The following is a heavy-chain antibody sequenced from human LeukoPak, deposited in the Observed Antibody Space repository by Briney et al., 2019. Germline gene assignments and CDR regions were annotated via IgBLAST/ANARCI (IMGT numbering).Heavy chain of an antibody. CDR2: INHSGST. D-gene: IGHD3-22*01. CDR1: GGSFSGYY. V-gene: IGHV4-34*01. Sequence: SETLSLTCAVYGGSFSGYYWSWIRQPPGKGLEWIGEINHSGSTNYNPSLKSRVTISVDTSKNQFSLTLSSVTAADTAVYYCARGSRWVITDYYYGMDVWGQGTTVTVSS. J-gene: IGHJ6*02. CDR3: ARGSRWVITDYYYGMDV.